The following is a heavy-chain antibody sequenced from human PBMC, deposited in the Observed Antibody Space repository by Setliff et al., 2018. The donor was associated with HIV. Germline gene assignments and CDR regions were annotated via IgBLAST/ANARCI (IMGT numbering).Heavy chain of an antibody. CDR1: GASMRGHY. CDR3: ARYFYDRSGSSAPYYFMDV. J-gene: IGHJ6*03. D-gene: IGHD3-22*01. Sequence: PSETLSLTCTVSGASMRGHYWNWIRQPPGKGLEWVGEIYHSGSANYNPSLKSRVTISVDKSKNQFSLKLTSVTAADTAVYYCARYFYDRSGSSAPYYFMDVWGKGTTVTVSS. CDR2: IYHSGSA. V-gene: IGHV4-59*08.